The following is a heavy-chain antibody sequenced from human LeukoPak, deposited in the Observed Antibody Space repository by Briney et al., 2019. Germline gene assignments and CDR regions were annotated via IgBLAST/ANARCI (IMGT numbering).Heavy chain of an antibody. D-gene: IGHD6-19*01. J-gene: IGHJ6*04. CDR1: GYTFTSYA. CDR2: INAGNGNT. Sequence: ASVKVSCKASGYTFTSYAMHWVLQAPGQRLEWMGWINAGNGNTKYSQKFQGRVTITRDTSASTAYMELSSLRSEDTAAYYCAREGIAVAPGYYGMDVWGKGTTVTVSS. V-gene: IGHV1-3*01. CDR3: AREGIAVAPGYYGMDV.